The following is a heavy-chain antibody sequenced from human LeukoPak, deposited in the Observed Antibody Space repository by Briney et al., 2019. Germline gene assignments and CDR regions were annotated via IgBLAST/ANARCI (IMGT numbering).Heavy chain of an antibody. Sequence: SETLSLTCTVSGGSISSSSYYWGWIRQPPGKGLEWIGSIYYSGSTYYNPSLKSRVTISVDTSKNQFSLKLSSVTAADTAVYYCARHSISIVATIFDYWGQGTLVTVSS. CDR1: GGSISSSSYY. V-gene: IGHV4-39*01. J-gene: IGHJ4*02. D-gene: IGHD5-12*01. CDR2: IYYSGST. CDR3: ARHSISIVATIFDY.